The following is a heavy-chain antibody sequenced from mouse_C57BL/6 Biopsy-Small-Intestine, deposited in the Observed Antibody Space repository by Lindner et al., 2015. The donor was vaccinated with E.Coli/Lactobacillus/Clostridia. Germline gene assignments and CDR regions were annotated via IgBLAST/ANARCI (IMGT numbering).Heavy chain of an antibody. CDR3: SRGDGVFYQV. CDR1: GFNIKDYY. J-gene: IGHJ3*01. CDR2: IDPDDGET. Sequence: VQLQESGAELVKPGASVKLSCTASGFNIKDYYIHWVKQWTVQGLEWIGRIDPDDGETKYAPKFQGKATITTDTSSNTAYLQLSSLASDDTAVYYCSRGDGVFYQVWGQGTLVTVSA. D-gene: IGHD1-1*02. V-gene: IGHV14-2*01.